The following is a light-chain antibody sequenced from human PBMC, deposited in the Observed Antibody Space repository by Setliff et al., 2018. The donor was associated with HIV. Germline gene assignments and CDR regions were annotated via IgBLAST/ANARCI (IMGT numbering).Light chain of an antibody. CDR1: SSDIGTYNY. CDR3: SSYATSSIPYV. Sequence: QSVLTQPRSVSGSPGQSLTFSCTGSSSDIGTYNYVSWYQQHPGEAPKLIIYDVSIRPSGVSNRFSGSKSGNTASLTISGLQAEDEANYYCSSYATSSIPYVFGTGTKVTVL. J-gene: IGLJ1*01. V-gene: IGLV2-14*03. CDR2: DVS.